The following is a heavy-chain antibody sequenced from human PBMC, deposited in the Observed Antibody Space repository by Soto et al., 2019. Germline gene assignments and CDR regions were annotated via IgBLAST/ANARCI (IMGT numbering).Heavy chain of an antibody. CDR3: AHRHSSGWPFDY. Sequence: QITLKESGPTLVKPTQTLTLTCTFSGFSLSTSGVGVGWIRQPPGKALEWLALIYWDDDKRYSPSLKSRLTITKDTSKNHVVLTMTNMDPVDTATYYCAHRHSSGWPFDYWGQGTLVTVSS. J-gene: IGHJ4*02. V-gene: IGHV2-5*02. CDR1: GFSLSTSGVG. CDR2: IYWDDDK. D-gene: IGHD6-19*01.